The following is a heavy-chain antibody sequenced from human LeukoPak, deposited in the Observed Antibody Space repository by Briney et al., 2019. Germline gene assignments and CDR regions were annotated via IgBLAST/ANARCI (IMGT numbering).Heavy chain of an antibody. J-gene: IGHJ4*02. D-gene: IGHD2-8*02. CDR1: GYTFTSYY. Sequence: GASVKVSCKASGYTFTSYYMNWVRQAPGKGLEWVSSISSSSSYIYYADSVKGRFTISRDNAKNSLYLLMNNLRAEDTAVYYCARDRRYFDTGGLGGPDYWGQGTLVTVSS. CDR2: ISSSSSYI. CDR3: ARDRRYFDTGGLGGPDY. V-gene: IGHV3-21*01.